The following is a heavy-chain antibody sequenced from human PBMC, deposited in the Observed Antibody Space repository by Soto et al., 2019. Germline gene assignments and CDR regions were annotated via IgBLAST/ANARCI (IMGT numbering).Heavy chain of an antibody. Sequence: GGSLRLSCAASGFTFSSYAMHWVRQAPGKGLEWVAVISYDGGNKYYADSVKGRFTISRDNSKNTLYLQMNSLRAEDTAVYYCARGRIQLWLLFDYWGQGTLVTVSS. D-gene: IGHD5-18*01. V-gene: IGHV3-30-3*01. CDR1: GFTFSSYA. CDR3: ARGRIQLWLLFDY. CDR2: ISYDGGNK. J-gene: IGHJ4*02.